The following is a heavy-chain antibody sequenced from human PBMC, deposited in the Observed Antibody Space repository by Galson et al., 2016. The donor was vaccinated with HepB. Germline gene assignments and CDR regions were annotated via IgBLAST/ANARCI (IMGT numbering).Heavy chain of an antibody. CDR3: AKATSSTS. D-gene: IGHD2-2*01. Sequence: SLRLSCAASGFTFSSYAMSWVRQAPGKGLEWVSAISGSGGSTYYADSVKGRFTISRDNSKNTLYLQMNSRRAEDTSVHYCAKATSSTSWGQGTLVTVSS. J-gene: IGHJ4*02. V-gene: IGHV3-23*01. CDR1: GFTFSSYA. CDR2: ISGSGGST.